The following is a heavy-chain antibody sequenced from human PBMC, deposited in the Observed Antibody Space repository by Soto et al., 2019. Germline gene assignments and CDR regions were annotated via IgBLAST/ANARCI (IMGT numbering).Heavy chain of an antibody. CDR2: IYYSGST. CDR3: AREGGIVGATAADY. Sequence: QVQLQESGPGLVKPSQTLSLTRTVSGGSISSGGYYWSWIRQHPGKGLGWIGYIYYSGSTYYNPSLKSRVTISVDTSKNQFSLKLSSVTAADTAVYYCAREGGIVGATAADYWGQGTLVTVSS. V-gene: IGHV4-31*03. D-gene: IGHD1-26*01. CDR1: GGSISSGGYY. J-gene: IGHJ4*02.